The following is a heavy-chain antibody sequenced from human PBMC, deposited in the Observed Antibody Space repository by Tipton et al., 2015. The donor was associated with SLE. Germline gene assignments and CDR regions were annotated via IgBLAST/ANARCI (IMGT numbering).Heavy chain of an antibody. Sequence: SLRLSCAASGFTFSDYYMSWIRQAPGKGLEWVSYISSSSSYTNYEDSVKGRFTISRDNAKNSLYLQMNSLRAEDTAVYYCARARFIAAAGTTEYYFDYWGQGTLVTVSS. CDR3: ARARFIAAAGTTEYYFDY. V-gene: IGHV3-11*06. CDR2: ISSSSSYT. D-gene: IGHD6-13*01. J-gene: IGHJ4*02. CDR1: GFTFSDYY.